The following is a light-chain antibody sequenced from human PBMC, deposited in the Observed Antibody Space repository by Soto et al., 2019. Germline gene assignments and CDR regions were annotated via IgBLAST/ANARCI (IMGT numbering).Light chain of an antibody. V-gene: IGKV3-15*01. Sequence: EIVMTQSPATLSLSPGERPTLSCRASQTIDNTLAWYQRKPGQAPRILIYDESTRATGVPDRFSGSGSGTDLTLTISRLQSEDFAVYYCQHYNYWPYTCGQGTKVDIK. J-gene: IGKJ2*01. CDR2: DES. CDR3: QHYNYWPYT. CDR1: QTIDNT.